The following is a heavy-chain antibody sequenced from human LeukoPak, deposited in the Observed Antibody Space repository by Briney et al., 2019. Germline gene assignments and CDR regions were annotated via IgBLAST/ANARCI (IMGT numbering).Heavy chain of an antibody. D-gene: IGHD2-2*01. V-gene: IGHV1-69*13. J-gene: IGHJ4*02. Sequence: GASVKVSCKAAGRTFTSYAISWVRQAPGQGLEWMGGIIPIFGTANYAQKFQARVTITADESTSTAYMELSSLRSEDTAVYYCARGKDGDIVVVPAAEYWGQGTLVTVSS. CDR1: GRTFTSYA. CDR2: IIPIFGTA. CDR3: ARGKDGDIVVVPAAEY.